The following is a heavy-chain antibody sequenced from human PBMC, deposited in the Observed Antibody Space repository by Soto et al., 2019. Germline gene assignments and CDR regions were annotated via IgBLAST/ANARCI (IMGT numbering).Heavy chain of an antibody. CDR2: INAGNGNT. V-gene: IGHV1-3*01. J-gene: IGHJ4*02. D-gene: IGHD3-10*01. CDR3: ARDMGFGLSDY. CDR1: GYTFTNYA. Sequence: VGSVKVSWKASGYTFTNYAIDWVRQAPGQRLEWMGWINAGNGNTKYSQKFLGRVTITRDTSASTAYMELSSLRSEDTAVYYCARDMGFGLSDYWGQGILVTVSS.